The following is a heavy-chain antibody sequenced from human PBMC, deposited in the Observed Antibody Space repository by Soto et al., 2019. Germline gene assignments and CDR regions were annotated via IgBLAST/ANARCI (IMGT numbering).Heavy chain of an antibody. CDR3: ARQSPGDSYALYYFDY. D-gene: IGHD5-18*01. V-gene: IGHV1-46*01. CDR2: INPSGGST. J-gene: IGHJ4*02. CDR1: GYTFTSYY. Sequence: ASVKVSCKASGYTFTSYYMHWVRQAPGQGLEWMGIINPSGGSTSYAQKFQGRVTMTRDTSTSTVYMELSSLRSEDTAVYYCARQSPGDSYALYYFDYWGQGTLVTVSS.